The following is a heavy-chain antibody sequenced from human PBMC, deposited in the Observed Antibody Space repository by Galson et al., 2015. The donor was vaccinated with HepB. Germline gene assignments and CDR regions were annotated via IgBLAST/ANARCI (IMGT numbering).Heavy chain of an antibody. Sequence: SLRLSCAASGFTFSSYGMHWVRQAPGKGLEWVAVISYDGSNKYYADPVKGRFTISRDNSKNTLYLQMNSLRAEDTAVYYCAKSHHPYYYDSSGYYVDYWGQGTLVTVSS. CDR2: ISYDGSNK. V-gene: IGHV3-30*18. J-gene: IGHJ4*02. CDR3: AKSHHPYYYDSSGYYVDY. CDR1: GFTFSSYG. D-gene: IGHD3-22*01.